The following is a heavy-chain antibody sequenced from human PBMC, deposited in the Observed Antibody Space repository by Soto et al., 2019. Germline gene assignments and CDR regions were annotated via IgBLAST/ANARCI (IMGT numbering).Heavy chain of an antibody. CDR1: GGSISSSSYY. CDR3: AREGLRDVSSGKKGCWNWFDP. CDR2: IYYSGST. D-gene: IGHD6-6*01. J-gene: IGHJ5*02. V-gene: IGHV4-39*07. Sequence: TSETLSLTCTVSGGSISSSSYYWGWVRQPTGKGLEWIGSIYYSGSTYYNPSLKSRVTISVDTSKNQFSLKLSSVTAADTAVYYCAREGLRDVSSGKKGCWNWFDPWGQGTLVTVSS.